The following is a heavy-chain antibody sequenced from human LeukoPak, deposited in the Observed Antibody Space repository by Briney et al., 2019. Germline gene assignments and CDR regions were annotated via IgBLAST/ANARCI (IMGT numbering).Heavy chain of an antibody. CDR3: ARDSTTLGFYYYYYYMDV. V-gene: IGHV1-2*02. J-gene: IGHJ6*03. CDR1: GYTFTGYY. Sequence: ASVKVSCKASGYTFTGYYMHWVRQAPGQGLEWMGWINPNSGGTNYAQKFQGRVTMTRDTSISTAYMELSRLRSDDTAVYYCARDSTTLGFYYYYYYMDVWGKGTTVTVSS. D-gene: IGHD4-17*01. CDR2: INPNSGGT.